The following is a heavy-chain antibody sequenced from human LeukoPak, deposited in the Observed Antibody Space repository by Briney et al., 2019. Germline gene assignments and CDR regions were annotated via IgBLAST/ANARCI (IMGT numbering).Heavy chain of an antibody. CDR2: IYYSGNT. V-gene: IGHV4-39*01. CDR3: AHFKGGSFDF. CDR1: GGSISSGGYY. J-gene: IGHJ3*01. D-gene: IGHD1-26*01. Sequence: SETLSLTCTVSGGSISSGGYYWSWIRQPPGKGLEWIGSIYYSGNTYYNPSLKSRVTISVDTSKNQFSLKLTSVTAADTAVYYCAHFKGGSFDFWGQGTIVTVSS.